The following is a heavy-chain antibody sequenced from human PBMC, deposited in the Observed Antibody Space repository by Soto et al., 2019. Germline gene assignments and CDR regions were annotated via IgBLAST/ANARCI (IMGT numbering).Heavy chain of an antibody. Sequence: SVKVSCKASGGTFSSYAISWVRQAPGQGLEWMGGIIPIFGTANYAQKFQGRVTITADESTSTAYMELSSLRSEDTAVYSCARRGSGNNWFDPWGQGTLVTVSS. D-gene: IGHD3-10*01. J-gene: IGHJ5*02. CDR1: GGTFSSYA. V-gene: IGHV1-69*13. CDR2: IIPIFGTA. CDR3: ARRGSGNNWFDP.